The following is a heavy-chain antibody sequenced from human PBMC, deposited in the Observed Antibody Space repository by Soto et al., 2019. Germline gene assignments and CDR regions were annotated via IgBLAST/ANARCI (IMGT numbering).Heavy chain of an antibody. D-gene: IGHD3-10*01. CDR1: GGSISSYY. CDR2: IYYSGST. Sequence: PSETLSLTCTVSGGSISSYYWSWIRQPPGKGLEWIGYIYYSGSTNYNPSLKSRVTISVDTSKNQFSLKLSSVTAADTAVYYCASELFGRSVWFDPWGQGTLVTVS. V-gene: IGHV4-59*01. J-gene: IGHJ5*02. CDR3: ASELFGRSVWFDP.